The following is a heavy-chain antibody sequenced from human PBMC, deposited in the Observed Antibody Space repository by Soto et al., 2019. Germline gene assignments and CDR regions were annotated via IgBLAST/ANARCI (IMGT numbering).Heavy chain of an antibody. J-gene: IGHJ5*02. Sequence: SGGSGLSCAASGFSFSHYAMHWVRQPPGKGLEWVALISYDGENQYFTDSVRGRFTISRDNSKTAVYLEMNDLRLDDTATYYCVSPHSESSNAFDLWGQGTLVTVSS. CDR1: GFSFSHYA. CDR3: VSPHSESSNAFDL. D-gene: IGHD3-10*01. CDR2: ISYDGENQ. V-gene: IGHV3-30*04.